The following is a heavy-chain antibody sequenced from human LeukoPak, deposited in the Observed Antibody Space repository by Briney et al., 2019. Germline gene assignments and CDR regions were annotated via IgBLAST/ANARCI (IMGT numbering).Heavy chain of an antibody. CDR1: GFTFSSYG. CDR3: AKDAEIVVVPAALDY. D-gene: IGHD2-2*01. CDR2: ISCDGSNK. Sequence: GGSLRLSCAASGFTFSSYGMHWVRQAPGKGLEWVAVISCDGSNKYYADSVKGRFTISRDNSKNTLYLQMNSLRAEDTAVYYCAKDAEIVVVPAALDYWGQGTLVTVSS. J-gene: IGHJ4*02. V-gene: IGHV3-30*18.